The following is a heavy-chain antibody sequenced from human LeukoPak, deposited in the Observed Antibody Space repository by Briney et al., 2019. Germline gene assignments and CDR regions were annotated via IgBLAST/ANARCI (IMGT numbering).Heavy chain of an antibody. CDR2: ISSSGSTI. CDR1: GFTFSDYY. D-gene: IGHD5-18*01. Sequence: SGGSLRLSCAASGFTFSDYYMSWIRQAPGKGLEWVSYISSSGSTIYYADSVKGRFTISRDNAKNSLYLQMNSLRAEDTAVYYCARADVDTAGCIFDYWGQGTLVTVSS. CDR3: ARADVDTAGCIFDY. J-gene: IGHJ4*02. V-gene: IGHV3-11*04.